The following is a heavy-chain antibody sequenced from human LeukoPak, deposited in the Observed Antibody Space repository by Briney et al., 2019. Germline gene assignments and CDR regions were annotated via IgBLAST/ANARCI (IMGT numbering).Heavy chain of an antibody. CDR1: GFSSSW. J-gene: IGHJ3*02. D-gene: IGHD4-11*01. CDR3: ARDPDFSAFDI. CDR2: INPDESTK. Sequence: PGGSLRLSCVASGFSSSWMNWVRQAPGGGLEFVANINPDESTKNYVDSVKGRFTISRDNAKNSLYLQMNSLRAEDTAVYYCARDPDFSAFDIWGQGTLVTVSS. V-gene: IGHV3-7*03.